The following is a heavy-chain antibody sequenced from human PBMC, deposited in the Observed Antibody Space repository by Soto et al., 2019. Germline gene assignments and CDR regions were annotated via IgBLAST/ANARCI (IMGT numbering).Heavy chain of an antibody. CDR2: IYYSGST. CDR3: AREGYSTGWVDY. Sequence: PSETLSLPGTVSGGSISSYYWSWIRQPPGKGLEWIGYIYYSGSTNYNPSLKSRVTISVDTSKNQFSLKLSSVTAADTAVYYCAREGYSTGWVDYWGQGTLVTVSS. V-gene: IGHV4-59*01. J-gene: IGHJ4*02. CDR1: GGSISSYY. D-gene: IGHD5-12*01.